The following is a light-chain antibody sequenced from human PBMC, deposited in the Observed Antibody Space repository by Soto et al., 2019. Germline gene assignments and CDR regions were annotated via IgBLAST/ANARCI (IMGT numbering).Light chain of an antibody. J-gene: IGKJ1*01. CDR2: GAS. Sequence: EIVMTQSPATLSVSPGERATLSCRASQSISSNLAWYQQKPGQAPSLLLYGASTRATGIPARFSGSGSGTDFTLTISSLQSEDFAVYYCQQNSTSRSWTFGQGTKVEV. CDR3: QQNSTSRSWT. V-gene: IGKV3-15*01. CDR1: QSISSN.